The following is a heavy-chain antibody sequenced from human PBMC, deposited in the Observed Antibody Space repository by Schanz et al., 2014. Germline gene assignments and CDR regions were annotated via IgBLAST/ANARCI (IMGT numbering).Heavy chain of an antibody. D-gene: IGHD3-10*01. CDR3: TTPDYYGSGSYSDAFDI. J-gene: IGHJ3*02. V-gene: IGHV3-15*01. CDR2: IKSESDGGTT. CDR1: GFTFNYAW. Sequence: EVQLVESGGCLVKPWGSLRLSCAASGFTFNYAWMNWVRQAPGKGLEWVARIKSESDGGTTDYAAPVQGRFTISRDDSKSTLYLQMNSLKTEDTAVYYCTTPDYYGSGSYSDAFDIWGQGTKVTVSS.